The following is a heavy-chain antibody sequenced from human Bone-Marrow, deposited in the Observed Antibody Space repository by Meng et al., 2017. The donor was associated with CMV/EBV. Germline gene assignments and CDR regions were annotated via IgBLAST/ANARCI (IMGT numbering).Heavy chain of an antibody. CDR2: INPSGGST. D-gene: IGHD6-19*01. CDR3: ARTYSSGWYSALGY. V-gene: IGHV1-46*01. J-gene: IGHJ4*02. CDR1: GGTFSIYG. Sequence: ASVKVSCKASGGTFSIYGITWVRQVPGQGLEWMGIINPSGGSTSYAQKFQGRVTMTRDTSTSTVYMELSSLRSEDTAVYYCARTYSSGWYSALGYWGQGTLVTVSS.